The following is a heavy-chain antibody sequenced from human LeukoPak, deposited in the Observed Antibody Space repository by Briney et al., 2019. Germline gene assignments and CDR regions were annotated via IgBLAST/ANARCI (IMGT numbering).Heavy chain of an antibody. Sequence: GGSLRLSCAASGFTFDDYAMHWVRQAPGKGLEWVSGISWNSGSIGYADSVKGRFTISRDNAKNSLYLQMNSLRAEDTALYYCAKGSDYDFWSGYRHFDYWGQGTLVTVSS. D-gene: IGHD3-3*01. J-gene: IGHJ4*02. CDR1: GFTFDDYA. CDR2: ISWNSGSI. CDR3: AKGSDYDFWSGYRHFDY. V-gene: IGHV3-9*01.